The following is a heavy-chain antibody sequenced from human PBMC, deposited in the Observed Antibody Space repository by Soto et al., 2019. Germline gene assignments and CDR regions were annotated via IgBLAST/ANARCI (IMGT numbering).Heavy chain of an antibody. Sequence: QVQLVESGGGVVQPGRSLRLSCAASGFTFSSYGMHWVRQAPDKGLEWVAVISYDGSNKYYADSVKGRFTISRNNSKNTLYLQMNSLRAEDTAVYYCAKAPSRITMIVVVTLPDYWGQGTLVTVSS. CDR1: GFTFSSYG. CDR2: ISYDGSNK. D-gene: IGHD3-22*01. V-gene: IGHV3-30*18. CDR3: AKAPSRITMIVVVTLPDY. J-gene: IGHJ4*02.